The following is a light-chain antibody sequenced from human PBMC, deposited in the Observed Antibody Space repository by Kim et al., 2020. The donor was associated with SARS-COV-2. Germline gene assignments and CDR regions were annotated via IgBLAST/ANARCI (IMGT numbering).Light chain of an antibody. V-gene: IGKV3-20*01. CDR2: GAS. CDR3: QQYGSSPWT. CDR1: QSVSSSN. Sequence: EIVLTQSPGTLSLSPGERATLSCRASQSVSSSNLAWYQQKPGQAPRLLTHGASSRATGIPDRFSGSGSGTDFTLTISRLEPEDFAVYYCQQYGSSPWTFGQGTKVDIK. J-gene: IGKJ1*01.